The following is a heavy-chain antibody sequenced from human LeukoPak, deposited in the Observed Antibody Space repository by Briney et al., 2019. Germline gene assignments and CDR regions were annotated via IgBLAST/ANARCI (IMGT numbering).Heavy chain of an antibody. Sequence: PSQTLSLAWPVSGASISSYYSSWVRQPAGEGLEWIGYIFYSGSTNYNPSLKSRVTISVDTSKNQFSLKLSSVTAADTAVYYCARDQPSGGLGHWFDPWGQGTLVTVSS. CDR1: GASISSYY. D-gene: IGHD6-25*01. J-gene: IGHJ5*02. V-gene: IGHV4-59*01. CDR3: ARDQPSGGLGHWFDP. CDR2: IFYSGST.